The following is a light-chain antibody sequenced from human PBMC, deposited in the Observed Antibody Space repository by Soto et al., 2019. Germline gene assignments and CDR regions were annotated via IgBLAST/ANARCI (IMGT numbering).Light chain of an antibody. J-gene: IGLJ7*01. CDR3: AAWDDGLNGVV. CDR1: SSNVGSYKL. Sequence: QSALTQPASVSGSPGQSITISCTGTSSNVGSYKLVSWYQQHPGKAPKLMIFEVNKRPSGVPDRFSGSKSGTSASLAISGLQSEDEAHYYCAAWDDGLNGVVFGGGTQLTVL. CDR2: EVN. V-gene: IGLV2-14*02.